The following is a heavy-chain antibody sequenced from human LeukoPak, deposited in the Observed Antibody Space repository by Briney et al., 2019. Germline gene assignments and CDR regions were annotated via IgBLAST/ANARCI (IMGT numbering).Heavy chain of an antibody. CDR1: GYTFTSYY. CDR2: INPSGGST. Sequence: ASVKVSCKASGYTFTSYYMHWVRQAPGQGLEWMGIINPSGGSTSYAQKFQGRVTMTRDMSTSAVYMELSSLRSEDTAVYYCARESQNRYYYDRSGYYYGAMDYWGQGSLVTVSS. J-gene: IGHJ4*02. CDR3: ARESQNRYYYDRSGYYYGAMDY. V-gene: IGHV1-46*01. D-gene: IGHD3-22*01.